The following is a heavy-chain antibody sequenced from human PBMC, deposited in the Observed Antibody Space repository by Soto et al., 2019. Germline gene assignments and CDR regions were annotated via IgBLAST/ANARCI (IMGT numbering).Heavy chain of an antibody. CDR2: ISGSGGST. CDR1: GFTFSSYA. D-gene: IGHD3-10*01. CDR3: ASSARGVTMVRGVITNYYGMDV. V-gene: IGHV3-23*01. Sequence: EVQLLESGGGLVQPGGSLRLSCAASGFTFSSYAMSWVRQAPGKGLEWVSAISGSGGSTYYADSVKGRFTISRDNSKNTLNLQMNSLRAEDTAVYYCASSARGVTMVRGVITNYYGMDVWGQGTTVTVSS. J-gene: IGHJ6*02.